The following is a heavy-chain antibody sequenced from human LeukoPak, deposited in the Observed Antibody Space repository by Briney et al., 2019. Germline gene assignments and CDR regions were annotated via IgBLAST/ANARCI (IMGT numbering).Heavy chain of an antibody. J-gene: IGHJ5*02. CDR2: IYYSGST. V-gene: IGHV4-31*03. CDR3: ARDSARSIAADWGFDP. D-gene: IGHD6-6*01. CDR1: GGSISSGGYY. Sequence: SETLSLTCTVSGGSISSGGYYWSWIRQHPGKGLEWIGYIYYSGSTYYNPSLKSRVTISVDTPKNQFSLKLSSVTAADTAVYYCARDSARSIAADWGFDPWGQGTLVTVSS.